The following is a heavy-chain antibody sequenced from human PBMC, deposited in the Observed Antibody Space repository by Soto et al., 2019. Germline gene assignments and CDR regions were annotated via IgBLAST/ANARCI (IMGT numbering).Heavy chain of an antibody. Sequence: QVQLVQSRAEVKKPGASVKVSCKASGYTFTNYGINWVRQAPGQGLEWMGWISAYNGNTNYAQKFQGRVTMTTDTSTSTAYMELRSLRSDATAVYFCLRAAGGITSPFDYWGQGTLVTVSS. V-gene: IGHV1-18*01. J-gene: IGHJ4*02. CDR2: ISAYNGNT. CDR1: GYTFTNYG. CDR3: LRAAGGITSPFDY. D-gene: IGHD3-16*01.